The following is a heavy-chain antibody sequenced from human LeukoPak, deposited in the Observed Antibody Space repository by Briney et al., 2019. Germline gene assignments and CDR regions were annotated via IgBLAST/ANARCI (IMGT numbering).Heavy chain of an antibody. CDR3: ARGGDPYYFDY. CDR1: GGSISSGGYY. V-gene: IGHV4-31*03. D-gene: IGHD2-21*02. CDR2: IYYSGST. J-gene: IGHJ4*02. Sequence: SETLSLTCTVSGGSISSGGYYWSWIRQHPGKGLEWIGYIYYSGSTYYNPSLKSRVTISVDTSKNQFSLKLSSVTAADTAVYYCARGGDPYYFDYWGQGTLVTASS.